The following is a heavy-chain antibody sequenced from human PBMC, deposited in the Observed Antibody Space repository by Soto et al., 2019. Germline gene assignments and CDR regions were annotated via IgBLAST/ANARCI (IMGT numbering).Heavy chain of an antibody. Sequence: QVQLVQSGAEVKKPGSSVKVSCKASGGTFSSYTISWVRQAPGQGLEWMGRIIPILGIANYAQKFQGRVTIPADKPTGPASMELSSVRSEDTALNSWARTELGGLSSGGASVPPLGYFAYWGRGPRAPVSS. CDR2: IIPILGIA. CDR3: ARTELGGLSSGGASVPPLGYFAY. V-gene: IGHV1-69*02. J-gene: IGHJ4*02. CDR1: GGTFSSYT. D-gene: IGHD3-16*02.